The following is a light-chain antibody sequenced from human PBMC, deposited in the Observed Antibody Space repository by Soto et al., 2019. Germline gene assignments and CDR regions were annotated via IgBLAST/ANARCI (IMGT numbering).Light chain of an antibody. CDR1: QSVSSN. J-gene: IGKJ1*01. V-gene: IGKV3D-15*01. Sequence: EIVMTQSPATLSVSPGERATLSCRASQSVSSNLAWYQQKPGQAPRLLIYGASTRATGIPARFSGSGSGTAYTLTISSLLSEDFEVYYCQQYNNWTPRTFGQGTKVEIK. CDR2: GAS. CDR3: QQYNNWTPRT.